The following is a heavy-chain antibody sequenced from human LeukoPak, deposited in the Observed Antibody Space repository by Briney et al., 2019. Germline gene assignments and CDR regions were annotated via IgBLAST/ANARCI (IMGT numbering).Heavy chain of an antibody. CDR1: GFTFSSYA. D-gene: IGHD6-19*01. V-gene: IGHV3-48*01. CDR2: ISSSSSTI. CDR3: ARDPGIAVAHYPYYYYYGMDV. Sequence: GGSLRLSCAASGFTFSSYAMSWVRQAPGKGLEWVSYISSSSSTIYYADSVKGRFTISRDNAKNSLYLQMNSLRAEDTAVYYCARDPGIAVAHYPYYYYYGMDVWGQGTTVTVSS. J-gene: IGHJ6*02.